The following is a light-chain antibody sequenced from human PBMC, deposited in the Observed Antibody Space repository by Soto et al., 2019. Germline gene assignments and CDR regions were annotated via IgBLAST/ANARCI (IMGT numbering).Light chain of an antibody. CDR1: QSISTY. Sequence: DIQMTQSPSSLSASVGDRVTISCRASQSISTYLNWYQQKPGKAPDLLIYAASSLQSGVPPRFSGSGSGTDFTLTIMSLRPEDFATYYCQQSYTAPLTFGGGTKVEIK. CDR2: AAS. V-gene: IGKV1-39*01. CDR3: QQSYTAPLT. J-gene: IGKJ4*01.